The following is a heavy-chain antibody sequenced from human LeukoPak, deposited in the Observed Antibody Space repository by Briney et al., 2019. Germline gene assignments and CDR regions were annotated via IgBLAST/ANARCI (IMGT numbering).Heavy chain of an antibody. CDR3: ARDWHTGEDAFNF. D-gene: IGHD3-16*01. CDR2: IYHSGNT. Sequence: SETLSLTCTVSGYSISSGYYWGWIRQPPGKGLEWIGSIYHSGNTYYNPSLKSRVAISVDTSKNQFSLKLSSVTAADTAVYYCARDWHTGEDAFNFWGQGTVVTVP. CDR1: GYSISSGYY. J-gene: IGHJ3*01. V-gene: IGHV4-38-2*02.